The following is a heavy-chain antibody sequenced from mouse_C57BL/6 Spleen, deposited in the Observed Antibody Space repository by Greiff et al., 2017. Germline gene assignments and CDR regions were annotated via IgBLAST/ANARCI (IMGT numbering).Heavy chain of an antibody. Sequence: VQGVESGAELVRPGTSVKMSCKASGYTFTNYWIGWAKQRPGHGLEWIGDIYPGGGYTNYNEKFKGKATLTADKSSSTAYMQFSSLTSEDSAIYYCARRGGGLAWFAYWGQGTLVTVSA. CDR2: IYPGGGYT. V-gene: IGHV1-63*01. CDR1: GYTFTNYW. CDR3: ARRGGGLAWFAY. J-gene: IGHJ3*01.